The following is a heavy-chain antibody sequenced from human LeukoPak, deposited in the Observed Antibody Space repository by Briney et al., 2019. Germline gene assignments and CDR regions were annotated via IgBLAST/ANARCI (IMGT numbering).Heavy chain of an antibody. J-gene: IGHJ6*02. CDR3: ARAGIAVAGRYYYYGMDV. CDR2: INTNTGNP. D-gene: IGHD6-19*01. Sequence: ASVNVSCKASGYTFSTFAINWVRQAPGQGLEWMGWINTNTGNPMYAQGFTGRFVFSLDTSVTTAYLQISSLKAEDTAVYYCARAGIAVAGRYYYYGMDVWGQGTTVTVSS. V-gene: IGHV7-4-1*02. CDR1: GYTFSTFA.